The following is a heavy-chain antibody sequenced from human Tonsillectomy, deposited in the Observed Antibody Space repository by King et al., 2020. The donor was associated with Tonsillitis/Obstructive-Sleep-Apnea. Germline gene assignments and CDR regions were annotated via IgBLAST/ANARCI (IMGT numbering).Heavy chain of an antibody. Sequence: VQLQQWGAGLLKPSETLSLTCAVYGGSFSGYYWTWIRQSPGKGLEWIGEIDHSGSTNYNPSLKSRVTISVDTSKNQFSLGVSSVTAADTAVYFCARRAQYDFGSGGDFGGQGTLVTVP. CDR3: ARRAQYDFGSGGDF. CDR2: IDHSGST. CDR1: GGSFSGYY. J-gene: IGHJ4*02. V-gene: IGHV4-34*01. D-gene: IGHD3-10*01.